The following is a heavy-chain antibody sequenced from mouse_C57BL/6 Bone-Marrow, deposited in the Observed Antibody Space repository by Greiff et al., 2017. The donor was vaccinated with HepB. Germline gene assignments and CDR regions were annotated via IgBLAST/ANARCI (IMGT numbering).Heavy chain of an antibody. D-gene: IGHD1-1*01. J-gene: IGHJ2*01. V-gene: IGHV1-4*01. CDR3: ARLIYYYGSSYRDY. Sequence: QVHVKQSGAELARPGASVKMSCKASGYTFTSYTMHWVKQRPGQGLEWIGYINPSSGYTKYNQKFKDKATLTADKSSSTAYMQLSSLTSEDSAVYYCARLIYYYGSSYRDYWGQGTTLTVSS. CDR1: GYTFTSYT. CDR2: INPSSGYT.